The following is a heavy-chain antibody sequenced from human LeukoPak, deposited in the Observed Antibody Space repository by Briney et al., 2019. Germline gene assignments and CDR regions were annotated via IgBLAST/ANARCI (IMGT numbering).Heavy chain of an antibody. J-gene: IGHJ6*02. Sequence: SETLSLTCAVYGGSFSGYYWSWIRQPPGKGLEWIGEINHSGSTNYNPSLKSRVTISVDTSKNQFSLKLSSVTAADTAVYYCARVVVVAATRGVYYYGMDVWGQGTTVTVSS. V-gene: IGHV4-34*01. D-gene: IGHD2-15*01. CDR1: GGSFSGYY. CDR2: INHSGST. CDR3: ARVVVVAATRGVYYYGMDV.